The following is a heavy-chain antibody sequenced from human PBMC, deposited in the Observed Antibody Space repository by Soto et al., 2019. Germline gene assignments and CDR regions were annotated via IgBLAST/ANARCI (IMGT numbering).Heavy chain of an antibody. J-gene: IGHJ3*02. V-gene: IGHV1-69*12. CDR1: GGTFSNHA. D-gene: IGHD6-13*01. CDR3: AREVAADGTFREDVFDI. CDR2: IIPIFTTT. Sequence: QVHLVQSGAEVKKPGSSVKVSCKASGGTFSNHAINWVRQAPGQGLEWMGRIIPIFTTTNSAQKLQGRVTITADESTITSYMELSSLKYDDTAIYYCAREVAADGTFREDVFDIWGQGTMVTVSS.